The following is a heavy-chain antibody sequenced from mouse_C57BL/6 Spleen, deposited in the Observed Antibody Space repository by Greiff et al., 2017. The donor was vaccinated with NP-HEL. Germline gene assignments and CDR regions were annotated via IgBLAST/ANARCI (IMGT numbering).Heavy chain of an antibody. V-gene: IGHV7-3*01. CDR3: ARYMEDAMDY. J-gene: IGHJ4*01. CDR2: IRNKANGYTT. CDR1: GFTFTDYY. Sequence: EVKLVESGGGLVQPGGSLSLSCAASGFTFTDYYMSWVRQPPGKALEWLGFIRNKANGYTTEYSASVKDRFTISRDNSQSILYLQMNALRAEDSATYYCARYMEDAMDYWGQGTSVTVSS.